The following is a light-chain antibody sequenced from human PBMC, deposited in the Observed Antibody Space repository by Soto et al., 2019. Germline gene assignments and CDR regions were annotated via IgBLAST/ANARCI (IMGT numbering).Light chain of an antibody. CDR2: DAS. CDR3: QQYSSYWT. V-gene: IGKV1-5*01. J-gene: IGKJ1*01. CDR1: QSISSL. Sequence: IQITQAPSTLSGSVGGRVTITCRASQSISSLLAWYQQKPGKAPKFLIYDASNLESGVPSRFSGSGSGTEFTLTISSLQPDDFATYYCQQYSSYWTFGQGTKVDIK.